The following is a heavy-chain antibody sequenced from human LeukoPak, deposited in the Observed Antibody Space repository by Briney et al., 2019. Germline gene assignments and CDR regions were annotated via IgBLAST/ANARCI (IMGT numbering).Heavy chain of an antibody. CDR1: GFTFSSYW. V-gene: IGHV3-7*01. CDR3: ARGCTSCYSGTDVDY. CDR2: IKQDGSEK. D-gene: IGHD2-2*02. Sequence: GGSLRLSCAASGFTFSSYWMSWVRQAPGKGLEWVANIKQDGSEKYYVDSVKGRFTISRDNAKNSLYLQMNSLRAEDTAVYYCARGCTSCYSGTDVDYWGQGTLVTVSS. J-gene: IGHJ4*02.